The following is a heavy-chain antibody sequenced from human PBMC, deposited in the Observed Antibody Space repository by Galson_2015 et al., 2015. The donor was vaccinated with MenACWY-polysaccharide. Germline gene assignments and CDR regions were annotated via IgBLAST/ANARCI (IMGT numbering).Heavy chain of an antibody. Sequence: SCKASGGTFSSYAISWVRQAPGQGLAWMGGIIPIFGTANYAQKFQGRVTITADESTSTAYMELSSLRSEDTAVYYCAKKELRCSGGSCYPRRLDYYGMDVWGQGTTVTVSS. CDR3: AKKELRCSGGSCYPRRLDYYGMDV. CDR1: GGTFSSYA. CDR2: IIPIFGTA. J-gene: IGHJ6*02. D-gene: IGHD2-15*01. V-gene: IGHV1-69*01.